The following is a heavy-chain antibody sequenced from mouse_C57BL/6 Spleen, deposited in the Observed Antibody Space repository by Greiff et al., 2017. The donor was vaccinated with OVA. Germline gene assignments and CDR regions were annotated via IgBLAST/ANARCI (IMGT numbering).Heavy chain of an antibody. D-gene: IGHD1-1*01. CDR3: ARGDYGSVYAMDY. J-gene: IGHJ4*01. CDR1: GFSLTSYG. CDR2: IWSGGST. V-gene: IGHV2-2*01. Sequence: QVQLQQSGPGLVQPSQSLSITCTVSGFSLTSYGVHWVRQSPGKGLEWLGVIWSGGSTDYNAAFISRLSISKDNSKSQVFFKMNSLQADDTAIYYCARGDYGSVYAMDYWGQGTSVTVSS.